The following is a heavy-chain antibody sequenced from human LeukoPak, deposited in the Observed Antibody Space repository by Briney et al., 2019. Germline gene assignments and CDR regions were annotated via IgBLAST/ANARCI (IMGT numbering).Heavy chain of an antibody. J-gene: IGHJ4*02. CDR1: GGSISSGNYY. D-gene: IGHD3-22*01. Sequence: SQTLSLTCTVSGGSISSGNYYWSWIRQPAGKGLEWIRLIYSSGSTSYNPSLKSRVTMSVDTSKKQFSLRLSSVTAADTAVYYCARTPIYYFDNSGYYNWGQGTLVTVSS. CDR2: IYSSGST. V-gene: IGHV4-61*02. CDR3: ARTPIYYFDNSGYYN.